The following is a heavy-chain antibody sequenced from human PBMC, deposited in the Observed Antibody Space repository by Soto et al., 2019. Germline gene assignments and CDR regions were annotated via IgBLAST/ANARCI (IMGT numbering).Heavy chain of an antibody. CDR3: AKLPHYAFWSGYNYYFDY. CDR2: VSGSGSST. J-gene: IGHJ4*02. D-gene: IGHD3-3*01. V-gene: IGHV3-23*01. CDR1: GFTFSTYA. Sequence: EVQLLESGGTLVQPGGSLRLSCAASGFTFSTYAMSWVRQAPGKGLEWVSAVSGSGSSTYYADSVKGRFTISRDNSKNTLYLQMNSLRAEDTAVYYCAKLPHYAFWSGYNYYFDYWGQGTLVTVSS.